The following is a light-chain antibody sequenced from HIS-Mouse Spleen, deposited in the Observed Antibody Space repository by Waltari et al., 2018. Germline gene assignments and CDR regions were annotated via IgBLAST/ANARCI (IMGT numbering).Light chain of an antibody. V-gene: IGKV2-28*01. CDR2: LGS. CDR3: QQYDNLPPGPVT. J-gene: IGKJ4*01. Sequence: DIVMTQSPLSLPVTPGEPASISCRSSQSLLHSNGYNYLDWYLQKPGQSPQLLIYLGSNRASGVPDRFSGSGSGTDFTFTISSLQPEDIATYYCQQYDNLPPGPVTFGGGTKVEIK. CDR1: QSLLHSNGYNY.